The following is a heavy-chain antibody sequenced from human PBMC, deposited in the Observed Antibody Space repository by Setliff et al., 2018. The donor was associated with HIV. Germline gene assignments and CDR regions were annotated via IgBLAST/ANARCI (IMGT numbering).Heavy chain of an antibody. Sequence: SVKVSCKASGGTFSTYTISWVRQAPGQGLEWMGGIIPMFGTANYAQKFQGRVTITADESTSTAYMELSSLRSEDTAVYYCARGSGSYPPFDYWGQGTLVTVSS. D-gene: IGHD1-26*01. CDR3: ARGSGSYPPFDY. V-gene: IGHV1-69*13. CDR1: GGTFSTYT. CDR2: IIPMFGTA. J-gene: IGHJ4*02.